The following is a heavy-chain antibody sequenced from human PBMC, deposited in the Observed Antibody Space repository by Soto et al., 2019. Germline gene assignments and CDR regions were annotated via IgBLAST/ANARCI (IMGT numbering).Heavy chain of an antibody. CDR2: INPNSGGT. V-gene: IGHV1-2*04. CDR3: ARDRGDSYGTHYYYYGMDV. D-gene: IGHD5-18*01. CDR1: GYTFTGYY. Sequence: ASVKVSCKASGYTFTGYYMHWVRQAPGQGLEWMGWINPNSGGTNYAQKFQGWVTMTRDTSISTAYMELSRLRSDDTAVYYCARDRGDSYGTHYYYYGMDVWRQGTTVTVSS. J-gene: IGHJ6*02.